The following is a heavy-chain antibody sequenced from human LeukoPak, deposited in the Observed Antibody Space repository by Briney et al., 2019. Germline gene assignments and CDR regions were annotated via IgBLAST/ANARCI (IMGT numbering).Heavy chain of an antibody. V-gene: IGHV3-33*01. CDR3: ARGGGIYGLWDY. CDR2: IWYDGSNK. CDR1: GFTFSSYG. J-gene: IGHJ4*02. Sequence: PGGSLRLSCAASGFTFSSYGMHWVRQAPGKGLEWVAVIWYDGSNKYYADSVKGRFTISRDNSTNTLYLQMNSLRAEDTAVYYCARGGGIYGLWDYWGQGTLVTVSS. D-gene: IGHD1-26*01.